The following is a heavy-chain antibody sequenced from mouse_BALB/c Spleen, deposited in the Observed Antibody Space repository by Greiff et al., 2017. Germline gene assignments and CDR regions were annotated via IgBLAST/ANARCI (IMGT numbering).Heavy chain of an antibody. CDR3: ARIARDGNYAYAMDY. CDR2: IWWDDDK. J-gene: IGHJ4*01. CDR1: GFSLSTSGMG. V-gene: IGHV8-8*01. D-gene: IGHD2-1*01. Sequence: QVTLKVCGPGILQPSQTLSLTCSFSGFSLSTSGMGVGWIRQPSGKGLEWLAHIWWDDDKRYNPALKSRLTISKDTSSNQVFLKIASVDTADTATYYCARIARDGNYAYAMDYWGQGTSVTVSS.